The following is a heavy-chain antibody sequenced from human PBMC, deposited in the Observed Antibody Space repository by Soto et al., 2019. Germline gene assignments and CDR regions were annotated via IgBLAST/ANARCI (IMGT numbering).Heavy chain of an antibody. CDR1: GGSISSSSYY. J-gene: IGHJ6*02. V-gene: IGHV4-39*01. D-gene: IGHD4-4*01. Sequence: SETLSLTCTVSGGSISSSSYYWGWIRQPPGKGLEWIGSIYYSGSTYYNPSLKSRVTISVDTSKNQFSLKLSSVTAADTAVYYCARHQDYSNYVWYYYYGMDVWGQGNTVTVSS. CDR2: IYYSGST. CDR3: ARHQDYSNYVWYYYYGMDV.